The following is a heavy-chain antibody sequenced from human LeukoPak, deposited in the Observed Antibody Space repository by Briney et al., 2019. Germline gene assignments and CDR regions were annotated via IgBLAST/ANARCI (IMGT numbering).Heavy chain of an antibody. CDR1: GFTFSSYA. Sequence: GGSLRLSCAASGFTFSSYAMHWVRQAPGKGLEWVAVISYDGSNKYYADSVKGRFTISRDNSKNRLYLQMNSLRAEDTAVYYCARFLVGQGEQLVSYYFDYWGQGTLVTVSS. CDR2: ISYDGSNK. J-gene: IGHJ4*02. CDR3: ARFLVGQGEQLVSYYFDY. V-gene: IGHV3-30-3*01. D-gene: IGHD6-6*01.